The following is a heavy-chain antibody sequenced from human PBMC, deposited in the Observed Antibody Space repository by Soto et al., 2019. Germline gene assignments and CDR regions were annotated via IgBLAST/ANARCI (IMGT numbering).Heavy chain of an antibody. V-gene: IGHV3-53*01. CDR3: VRVNVVVVAATVEYEYYFDY. J-gene: IGHJ4*02. Sequence: EVQLVESGGGVIQPGGSLRLSCAASGFTVSSSYMGWVRQAPGKGLEWVSTIFSSGTTYYAGSVKGRFTISRDTSKNTVSLHMNSLRGEDAAVYYCVRVNVVVVAATVEYEYYFDYWGQGTLVTVSS. CDR2: IFSSGTT. CDR1: GFTVSSSY. D-gene: IGHD2-15*01.